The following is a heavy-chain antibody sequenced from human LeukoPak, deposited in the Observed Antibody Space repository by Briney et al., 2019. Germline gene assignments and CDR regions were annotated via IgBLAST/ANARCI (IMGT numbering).Heavy chain of an antibody. D-gene: IGHD3-10*01. Sequence: PGGCLRLSCVASGFTFTTYSMNWVRPAAGRVLEWVGSIYSFTSFIYYAGSVKGRFTIPRDTATNSLCLETNRQIAEDTAVYYCARGMGAVPRTFDIWGQGTMVTVSS. V-gene: IGHV3-21*04. CDR2: IYSFTSFI. J-gene: IGHJ3*02. CDR1: GFTFTTYS. CDR3: ARGMGAVPRTFDI.